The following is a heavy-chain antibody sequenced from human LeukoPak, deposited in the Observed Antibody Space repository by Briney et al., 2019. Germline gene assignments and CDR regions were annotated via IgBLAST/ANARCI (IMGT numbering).Heavy chain of an antibody. CDR1: GGTFSGYY. V-gene: IGHV4-34*01. J-gene: IGHJ4*02. Sequence: PSETLSLTCGVSGGTFSGYYWSWIRQPPGKGLEWIGEIYHSGKTNYIPTLKSRVTISVDASKREFSLRLNSVTAADAAVYYCARGNNFRFDYWGQETLVTVSS. CDR3: ARGNNFRFDY. D-gene: IGHD5-24*01. CDR2: IYHSGKT.